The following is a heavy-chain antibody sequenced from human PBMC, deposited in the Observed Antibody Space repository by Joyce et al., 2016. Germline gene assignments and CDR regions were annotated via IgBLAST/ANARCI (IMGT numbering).Heavy chain of an antibody. CDR2: INIDGSST. V-gene: IGHV3-74*01. D-gene: IGHD1-1*01. CDR1: GFPFSTYW. Sequence: VQLVESGGGLVQPGGSLRLSCAASGFPFSTYWVQWVRQVQGQGLVWVSRINIDGSSTAYADSVKGRFTISRDNAKKTVYLQMSSLRAEDTAVYYCARELITTYYYYGMDVWGQGTTVTVSS. CDR3: ARELITTYYYYGMDV. J-gene: IGHJ6*02.